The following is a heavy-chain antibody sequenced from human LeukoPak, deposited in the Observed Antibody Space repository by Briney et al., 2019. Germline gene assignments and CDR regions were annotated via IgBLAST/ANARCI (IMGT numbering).Heavy chain of an antibody. V-gene: IGHV1-2*02. J-gene: IGHJ4*02. Sequence: GASVKVSCKASGYTFTGYYMHWVRQAPGQGLEWMGWINPNSGGTNYAQKFQGRVTMTRDTSISTAYMELSRLRSDDTAVYYCARASNPQDIVVVPAAPYYFDYWGQGTLVTVSS. CDR3: ARASNPQDIVVVPAAPYYFDY. CDR1: GYTFTGYY. D-gene: IGHD2-2*01. CDR2: INPNSGGT.